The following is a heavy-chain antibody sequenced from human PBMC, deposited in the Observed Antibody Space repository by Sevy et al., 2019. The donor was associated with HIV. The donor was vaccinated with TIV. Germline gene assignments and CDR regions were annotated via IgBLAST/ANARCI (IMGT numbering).Heavy chain of an antibody. D-gene: IGHD2-2*01. J-gene: IGHJ6*02. CDR2: INTNTGNP. CDR3: ARTRGYCSSTSCLETSYYYGMDV. Sequence: ASVKVSCKASGYTFTSYAMNWVRQAPGQGLEWMGWINTNTGNPTYAQGFTGRFVFSLDTSVSTAYLQISSLKAEVTAMYYCARTRGYCSSTSCLETSYYYGMDVWGQGTTVTVSS. V-gene: IGHV7-4-1*02. CDR1: GYTFTSYA.